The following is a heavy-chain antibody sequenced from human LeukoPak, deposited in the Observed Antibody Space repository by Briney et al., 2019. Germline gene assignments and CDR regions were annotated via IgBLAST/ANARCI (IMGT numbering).Heavy chain of an antibody. Sequence: SETLSLTCTVSGGSISSYYWSWIRQPPGKGLEWIGYIYSSGSTSYNPSLKSRVTMSIDTSKNQFSLKVKSVTAADTAVYYCAIESSGDYSDYWGQGTLVTVSS. V-gene: IGHV4-59*01. CDR3: AIESSGDYSDY. CDR2: IYSSGST. CDR1: GGSISSYY. J-gene: IGHJ4*02. D-gene: IGHD4-17*01.